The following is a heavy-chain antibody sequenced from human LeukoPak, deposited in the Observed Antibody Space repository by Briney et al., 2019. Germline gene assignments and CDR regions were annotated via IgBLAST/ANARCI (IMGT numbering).Heavy chain of an antibody. J-gene: IGHJ3*02. CDR2: TYYSGST. CDR3: ARDRDYGGNHRWAFDI. CDR1: GGSISSGGYY. D-gene: IGHD4-23*01. V-gene: IGHV4-31*03. Sequence: SETLSLTCTVSGGSISSGGYYWSWIRQHPGKGLEWIGYTYYSGSTYYNPSLKSRVTISVDTSKNQFSLKLSSVTAADTAVYYCARDRDYGGNHRWAFDIWGQGTMVTVSS.